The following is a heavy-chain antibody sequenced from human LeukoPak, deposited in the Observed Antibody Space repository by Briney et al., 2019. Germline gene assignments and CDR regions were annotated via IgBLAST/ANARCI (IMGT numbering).Heavy chain of an antibody. J-gene: IGHJ6*02. Sequence: SETLSLTCAVYGGSFSGYYWSWICQPPGKGLEWIWEINHSGSTNYNPSLKSRVTISVDTSKNQFSLKLSSVTAADTAVYYCARIVVPAAMREYYYGMDVWGQGTTVTVSS. CDR3: ARIVVPAAMREYYYGMDV. CDR1: GGSFSGYY. CDR2: INHSGST. D-gene: IGHD2-2*01. V-gene: IGHV4-34*01.